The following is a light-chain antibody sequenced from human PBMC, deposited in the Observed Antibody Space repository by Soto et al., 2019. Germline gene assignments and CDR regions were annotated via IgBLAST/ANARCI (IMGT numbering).Light chain of an antibody. Sequence: QSVLTQPASVSGSPGQSITISCTGTSSDIGGYDYVSWYQQHPGKAPKLVIYAVSSRPSGVSNRFSGSKSGNTASLTISGLQAEDEADYYCNSYTSITTLGVFGGGTQLTVL. CDR2: AVS. CDR3: NSYTSITTLGV. V-gene: IGLV2-14*01. CDR1: SSDIGGYDY. J-gene: IGLJ2*01.